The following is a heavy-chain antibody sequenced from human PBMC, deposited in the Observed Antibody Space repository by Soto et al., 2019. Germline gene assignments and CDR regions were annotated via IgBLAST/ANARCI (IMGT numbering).Heavy chain of an antibody. V-gene: IGHV4-59*01. CDR2: IYYSGST. CDR3: ARLATRYYFDY. CDR1: GGSISSYY. Sequence: SETLSLTCPVSGGSISSYYWSWIRQPPGKGLEWIGYIYYSGSTNYNPSLKSRVTISVDTSKNQFSLKMSSVTAADTAVYYCARLATRYYFDYWGQGTLVTVSS. J-gene: IGHJ4*02. D-gene: IGHD1-1*01.